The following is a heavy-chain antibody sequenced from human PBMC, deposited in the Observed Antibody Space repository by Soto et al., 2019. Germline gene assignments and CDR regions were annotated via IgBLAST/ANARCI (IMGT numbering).Heavy chain of an antibody. V-gene: IGHV1-3*01. CDR2: INAGNGNT. CDR1: GYTFTSYA. CDR3: AREYRYCSSTSCHYYGMDV. D-gene: IGHD2-2*01. J-gene: IGHJ6*02. Sequence: ASVKVSCKASGYTFTSYAMHWVRQAPGQRLEWMGWINAGNGNTKYSQKFQGRVTITRDTSASTAYMELSSLRSKDTAVYYCAREYRYCSSTSCHYYGMDVWGQGTTVTVSS.